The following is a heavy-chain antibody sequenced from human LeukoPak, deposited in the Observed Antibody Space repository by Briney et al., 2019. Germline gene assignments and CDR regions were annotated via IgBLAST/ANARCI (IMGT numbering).Heavy chain of an antibody. CDR3: ARGIVVVPAAIDAFDI. D-gene: IGHD2-2*01. CDR2: IIPILGIA. J-gene: IGHJ3*02. Sequence: GASVKVSXKASGGTFSSYTISWVRQAPGQGLEWMGRIIPILGIANYAQKFQGRVTITADKSTSTAYMELSSLRSEDTAVYYCARGIVVVPAAIDAFDIWGQGTMVTVSS. V-gene: IGHV1-69*02. CDR1: GGTFSSYT.